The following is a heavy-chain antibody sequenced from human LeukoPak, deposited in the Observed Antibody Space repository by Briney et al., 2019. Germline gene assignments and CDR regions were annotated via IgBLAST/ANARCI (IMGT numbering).Heavy chain of an antibody. D-gene: IGHD6-6*01. V-gene: IGHV4-4*09. J-gene: IGHJ5*02. CDR3: ARHTATTYSSSSDWFGP. Sequence: PSETLSLTCTVSGGSISGSYWSWIRQPPGKGLEWVGYIYRSGTTNYNPALKSRVTIVVDTSKNQFSLNPDSVTAADTAVYYCARHTATTYSSSSDWFGPWGQGTLVTVSS. CDR1: GGSISGSY. CDR2: IYRSGTT.